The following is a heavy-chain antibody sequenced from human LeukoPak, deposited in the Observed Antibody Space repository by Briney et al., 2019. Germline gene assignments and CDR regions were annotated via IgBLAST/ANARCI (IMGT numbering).Heavy chain of an antibody. CDR2: IYPGDSDT. J-gene: IGHJ4*02. V-gene: IGHV5-51*01. D-gene: IGHD3-10*01. CDR3: ARLGSLRKAVPGVNY. CDR1: GYSFTSYW. Sequence: KISCKGSGYSFTSYWIGRVRQMPGKGLEWMGIIYPGDSDTRYGPSFQGQVTISADKSISTAYLQWSSLKASDTAMYYCARLGSLRKAVPGVNYWGQGTLVTVSS.